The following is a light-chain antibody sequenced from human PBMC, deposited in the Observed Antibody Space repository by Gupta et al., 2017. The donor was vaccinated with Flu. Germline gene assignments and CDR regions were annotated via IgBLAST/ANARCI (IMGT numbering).Light chain of an antibody. J-gene: IGKJ4*01. V-gene: IGKV3-11*01. CDR2: DTS. CDR1: QRSSDF. Sequence: ATLSLSPGERATLSCRASQRSSDFVAWYQQKPGQAPRLLIVDTSNRATGIPARFSGSGSGTDFTLTISSLEPEDFAVYYCQQRTNWPPLAFGGGTKVEIK. CDR3: QQRTNWPPLA.